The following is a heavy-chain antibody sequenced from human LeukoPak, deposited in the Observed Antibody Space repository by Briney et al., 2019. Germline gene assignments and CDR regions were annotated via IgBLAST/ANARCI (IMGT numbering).Heavy chain of an antibody. D-gene: IGHD6-19*01. V-gene: IGHV3-30-3*01. J-gene: IGHJ1*01. CDR3: ARRIAVADPYAEYFQH. CDR1: GFTFSSYA. Sequence: GGSLRLSCAVSGFTFSSYAMLWVRQAPGKGLEWVAVISYDGSNKYYADSVKGRFTISRDNSKNTLYLQMNSLRAEDTAVYYCARRIAVADPYAEYFQHWGQGTLVTVSS. CDR2: ISYDGSNK.